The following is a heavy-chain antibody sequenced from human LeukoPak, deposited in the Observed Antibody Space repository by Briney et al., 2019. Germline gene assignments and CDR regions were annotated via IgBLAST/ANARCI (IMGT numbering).Heavy chain of an antibody. CDR2: ISGSGSTI. Sequence: GGSLRLSCAVSGFTFSSYDMNWVRQAPGKGLEWISYISGSGSTIYDADSVKGRFTASRDNAKNSLHLQMNSLRAEDTAVYYCARIHPYYYGSGSYLMGYYYFGMDVWGQGTTVTVSS. V-gene: IGHV3-48*03. CDR1: GFTFSSYD. J-gene: IGHJ6*02. D-gene: IGHD3-10*01. CDR3: ARIHPYYYGSGSYLMGYYYFGMDV.